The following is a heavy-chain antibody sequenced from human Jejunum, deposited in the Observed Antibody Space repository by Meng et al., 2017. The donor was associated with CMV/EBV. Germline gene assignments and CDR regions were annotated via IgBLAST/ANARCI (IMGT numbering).Heavy chain of an antibody. J-gene: IGHJ4*02. D-gene: IGHD3-22*01. CDR3: ARGFYENSGYHLLIDY. V-gene: IGHV3-74*01. CDR2: ISSDGGVT. CDR1: TFSKYW. Sequence: TFSKYWVHWVSQAAGKGLVWVSRISSDGGVTAYADSVKGRFTISRDNAKNTVYLQMNSLRVEDTAVYHCARGFYENSGYHLLIDYWGQGTLVTVSS.